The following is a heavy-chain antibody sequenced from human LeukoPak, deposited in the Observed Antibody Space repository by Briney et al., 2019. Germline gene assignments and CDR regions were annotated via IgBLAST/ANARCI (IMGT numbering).Heavy chain of an antibody. CDR3: ARDHKRVTMIVVVIAYGMDV. CDR2: INPNSGGT. V-gene: IGHV1-2*02. J-gene: IGHJ6*02. D-gene: IGHD3-22*01. CDR1: GYTFTGYY. Sequence: VASVKVSCKASGYTFTGYYMHWVRQAPGQGLEWMGWINPNSGGTNYAQKFQGRVTMTRDTSISTAYMEPSRLRSDDTAVYYCARDHKRVTMIVVVIAYGMDVWGQGTTVTVSS.